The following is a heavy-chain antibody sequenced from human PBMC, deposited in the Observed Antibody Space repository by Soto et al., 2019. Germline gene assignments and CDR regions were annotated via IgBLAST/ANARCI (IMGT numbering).Heavy chain of an antibody. CDR3: VKKPPYYYYGMDV. V-gene: IGHV3-64D*06. J-gene: IGHJ6*02. Sequence: VGSVRLSCSASGFTFRNFAMHWVRQAPGKGLEFVSAINSDGGSTYYADSVKGRFTISRDNSKNTLYLQMSSLRPEDTAVYYCVKKPPYYYYGMDVWGQGTTVTVSS. CDR1: GFTFRNFA. CDR2: INSDGGST.